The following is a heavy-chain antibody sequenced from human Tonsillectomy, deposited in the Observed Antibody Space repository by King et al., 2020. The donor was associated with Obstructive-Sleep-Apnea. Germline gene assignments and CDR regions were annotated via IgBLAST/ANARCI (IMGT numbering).Heavy chain of an antibody. V-gene: IGHV2-5*02. CDR1: GVSLSTSAVG. D-gene: IGHD2-15*01. CDR3: VHSDRILFDY. CDR2: MYWEDDN. Sequence: QITLKESGPTLVKPTQTLTLTCTFSGVSLSTSAVGVGWIRQPPGKALEWLALMYWEDDNRHSPSLKSRLAITKETSKNQVVLTMTKMDPLDTATYYCVHSDRILFDYWGQGILVTVSS. J-gene: IGHJ4*02.